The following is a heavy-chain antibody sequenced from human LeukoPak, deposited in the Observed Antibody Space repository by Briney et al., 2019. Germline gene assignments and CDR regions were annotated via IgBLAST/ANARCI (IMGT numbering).Heavy chain of an antibody. CDR1: GGSFSGYY. D-gene: IGHD3-10*01. Sequence: SETLSLTCAVSGGSFSGYYWSWIRQPPGTGLEWIGEINHSGSTNYNPSLKSRVTISVDASKNQSSLKLSSVTAADTAGYYCARGRIWFGVTVDAFDIWGQGTMVTVSS. J-gene: IGHJ3*02. CDR2: INHSGST. V-gene: IGHV4-34*01. CDR3: ARGRIWFGVTVDAFDI.